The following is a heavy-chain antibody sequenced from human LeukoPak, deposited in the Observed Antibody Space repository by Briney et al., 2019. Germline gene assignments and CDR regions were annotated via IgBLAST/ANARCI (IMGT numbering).Heavy chain of an antibody. V-gene: IGHV3-48*03. Sequence: PGGSLRLSCAASGFTFSSYEMNWVRQAPGKGLEWVSYISSSGSTIYYADSVKGRFTISRDNAKNSLYLQMNSLRAEDTAVYYCARDAWVSSSSWYEGYYYYYMDVWGKGTTVTISS. J-gene: IGHJ6*03. CDR2: ISSSGSTI. D-gene: IGHD6-13*01. CDR3: ARDAWVSSSSWYEGYYYYYMDV. CDR1: GFTFSSYE.